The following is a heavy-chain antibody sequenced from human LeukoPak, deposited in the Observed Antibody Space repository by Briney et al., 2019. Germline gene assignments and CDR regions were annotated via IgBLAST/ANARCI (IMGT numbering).Heavy chain of an antibody. CDR2: ISSSSSYI. CDR1: GFTFSDNY. D-gene: IGHD4-17*01. J-gene: IGHJ4*02. V-gene: IGHV3-11*06. CDR3: ARDFSTVTIYPKLNY. Sequence: GGSLRLSCAASGFTFSDNYMGWIRQAPGKGLEWVSSISSSSSYIYYADSVKGRFTISRDNAKNSLYLQMNSLRAEDTAVYYCARDFSTVTIYPKLNYWGQGTLVTVSS.